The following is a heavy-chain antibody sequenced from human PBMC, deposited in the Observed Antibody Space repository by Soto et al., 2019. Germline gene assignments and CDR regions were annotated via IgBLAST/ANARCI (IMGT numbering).Heavy chain of an antibody. D-gene: IGHD6-13*01. CDR1: GFTFGDYA. Sequence: PGGSLRLSCTASGFTFGDYAMSWFRQAPGKGLEWVGFIRSKTYGGTTEYAASVKGRFTISRDDSKSIAYLQMNSLKTEDTAVYYCVRDYRSSRKPFDYWGQGTLVTVSS. V-gene: IGHV3-49*03. CDR3: VRDYRSSRKPFDY. J-gene: IGHJ4*02. CDR2: IRSKTYGGTT.